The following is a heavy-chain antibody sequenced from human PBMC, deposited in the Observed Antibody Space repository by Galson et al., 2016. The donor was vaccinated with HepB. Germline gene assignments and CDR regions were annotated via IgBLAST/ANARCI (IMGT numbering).Heavy chain of an antibody. J-gene: IGHJ4*02. CDR1: GFTFSTYG. D-gene: IGHD2-2*01. Sequence: SLRLSCAASGFTFSTYGVHWVRQAPGKGLEWVAAISFDGRKTYFADFVKGRFTISKDNSTNTLFLQMNNLRPDDTAVHFCAKAAGYCSSPTCLTTPMDYWGQGTLVTVSS. V-gene: IGHV3-30*18. CDR3: AKAAGYCSSPTCLTTPMDY. CDR2: ISFDGRKT.